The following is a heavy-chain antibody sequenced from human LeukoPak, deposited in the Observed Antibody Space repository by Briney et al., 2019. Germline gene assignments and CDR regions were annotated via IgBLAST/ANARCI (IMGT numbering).Heavy chain of an antibody. J-gene: IGHJ6*02. CDR2: ISGSGGST. CDR3: AKEGGSGSEEEYYYYGMDV. CDR1: GFTFSSYA. V-gene: IGHV3-23*01. Sequence: GGSLRLSCAASGFTFSSYAMGWVRQAPGKGLEWVSAISGSGGSTYYADSVKGRFTISRDNSKNTLYLQMNSLRAEGTAVYYCAKEGGSGSEEEYYYYGMDVWGQGTTVTVSS. D-gene: IGHD3-10*01.